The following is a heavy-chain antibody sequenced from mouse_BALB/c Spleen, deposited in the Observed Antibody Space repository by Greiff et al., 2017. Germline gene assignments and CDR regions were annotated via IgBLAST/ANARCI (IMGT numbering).Heavy chain of an antibody. J-gene: IGHJ4*01. D-gene: IGHD2-1*01. CDR2: INSNGGST. CDR1: GFTFSSYG. CDR3: ARDLLSYAMDY. V-gene: IGHV5-6-3*01. Sequence: EVHLVESGGGLVQPGGSLKLSCAASGFTFSSYGMSWVRQTPDKRLELVATINSNGGSTYYPDSVKGRFTISRDNAKNTLYLQMSSLKSEDTAMYYCARDLLSYAMDYWGQGTSVTVSS.